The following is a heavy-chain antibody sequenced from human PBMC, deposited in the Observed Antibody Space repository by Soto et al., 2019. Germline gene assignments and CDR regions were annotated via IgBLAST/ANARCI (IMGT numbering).Heavy chain of an antibody. V-gene: IGHV1-18*01. Sequence: QVQLVQSGAEVKKPGASVKVSCKASGYTFSSFGISWVRRAPGQGLEWVGWINPYNGNTDYAQNIQGRATLTTDTSARTAYMELRSLTPDDTAVYYCATNRVDVPRLLVGPFDSWGQGTLVTVSS. CDR3: ATNRVDVPRLLVGPFDS. CDR2: INPYNGNT. D-gene: IGHD3-9*01. CDR1: GYTFSSFG. J-gene: IGHJ4*02.